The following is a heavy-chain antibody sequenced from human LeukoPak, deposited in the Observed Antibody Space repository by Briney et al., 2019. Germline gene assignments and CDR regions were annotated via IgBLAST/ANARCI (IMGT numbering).Heavy chain of an antibody. CDR1: GFTYSFYS. D-gene: IGHD2-21*01. CDR2: ISAGSSDI. V-gene: IGHV3-21*05. Sequence: GGSLRLSCAASGFTYSFYSMNWVRQAPGKGLEGVSYISAGSSDIYYADSVKGRFAISRDNVGDSLYLQMHSVRAEHTAVYYCVRGGVGGEWHWYFDLWGRGTLVSVSS. J-gene: IGHJ2*01. CDR3: VRGGVGGEWHWYFDL.